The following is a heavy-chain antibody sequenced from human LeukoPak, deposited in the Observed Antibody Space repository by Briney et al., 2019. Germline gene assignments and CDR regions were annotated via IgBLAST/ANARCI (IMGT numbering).Heavy chain of an antibody. V-gene: IGHV4-59*04. Sequence: PSETLSLTCTASGGSISSYYWSWIRQPPGKGLEWIGTIYYSGSTYYKPSLKTRVTISVDTSKNQFSLKLTSVTAADTAVYYCARHASVDGNWPRPLDYWGQGSLVTVSS. J-gene: IGHJ4*02. CDR3: ARHASVDGNWPRPLDY. CDR1: GGSISSYY. D-gene: IGHD6-19*01. CDR2: IYYSGST.